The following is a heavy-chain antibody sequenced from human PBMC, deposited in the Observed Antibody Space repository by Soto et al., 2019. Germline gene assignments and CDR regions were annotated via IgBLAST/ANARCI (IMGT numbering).Heavy chain of an antibody. D-gene: IGHD2-15*01. Sequence: GGSLRLSCAASGFTFSGSAMHWVRQASGKGLEWVGRIRSKANSYATAYAASVKGRFTISRDDSKNTAYLQMNSLKTEDTAVYYCTRLSNAVVTDVWGQGTTVTVSS. CDR1: GFTFSGSA. CDR3: TRLSNAVVTDV. V-gene: IGHV3-73*01. CDR2: IRSKANSYAT. J-gene: IGHJ6*02.